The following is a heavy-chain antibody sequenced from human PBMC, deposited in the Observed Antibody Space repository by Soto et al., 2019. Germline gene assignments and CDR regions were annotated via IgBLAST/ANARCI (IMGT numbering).Heavy chain of an antibody. Sequence: SQTLSLTCAISGDSVSSNSAAWNWIRQSPSRGLEWLGRTYYRSKWYNDYAVSVKSRITINPDTSKNQFSLQLNSVTPEDTAVYYCEREIVVVPDAYNWFDTWGQGTLATVSS. V-gene: IGHV6-1*01. CDR2: TYYRSKWYN. J-gene: IGHJ5*02. CDR1: GDSVSSNSAA. D-gene: IGHD2-2*01. CDR3: EREIVVVPDAYNWFDT.